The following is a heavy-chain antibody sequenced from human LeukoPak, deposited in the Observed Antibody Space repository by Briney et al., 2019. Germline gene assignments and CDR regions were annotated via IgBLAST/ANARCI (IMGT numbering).Heavy chain of an antibody. CDR1: GFTFSSYA. CDR2: ISYDGSNK. Sequence: GRSLRLSCAASGFTFSSYAMHWVRQAPGKGLEWVAVISYDGSNKYYADSVKGRFTISRDNSKNTLYLQMNSLRAEDTAVYYCARETEYNWNYLAFDIWGQGPMVTVSS. V-gene: IGHV3-30-3*01. J-gene: IGHJ3*02. D-gene: IGHD1-7*01. CDR3: ARETEYNWNYLAFDI.